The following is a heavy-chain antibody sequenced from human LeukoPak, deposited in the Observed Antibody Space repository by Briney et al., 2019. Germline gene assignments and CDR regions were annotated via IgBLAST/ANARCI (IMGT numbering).Heavy chain of an antibody. J-gene: IGHJ6*02. D-gene: IGHD3-16*02. V-gene: IGHV4-61*01. Sequence: SETLSLTCTVSGGSVSSGTYYWSWIRQPPGTRLEWIGYIYYSGTTNYNPSFKSRVTMSVDTSKNQFSLKLSSVTAADTAVYYCARGAVVNGLDVWGQGTTVTVSS. CDR3: ARGAVVNGLDV. CDR2: IYYSGTT. CDR1: GGSVSSGTYY.